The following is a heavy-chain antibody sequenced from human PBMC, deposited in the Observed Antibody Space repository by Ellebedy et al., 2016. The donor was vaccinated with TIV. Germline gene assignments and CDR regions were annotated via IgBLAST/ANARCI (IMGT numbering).Heavy chain of an antibody. CDR2: TSYDGIST. CDR1: GFTFNSYA. D-gene: IGHD4-17*01. Sequence: PGGSLRLSCVASGFTFNSYAMFWVRQAPGKGLEWVAVTSYDGISTYYTDSLKGRFTISRDSAKNSLYLQMNSLRAEDTAVYYCARGSGDLPFDYWGQGTLVTVSS. J-gene: IGHJ4*02. V-gene: IGHV3-30-3*01. CDR3: ARGSGDLPFDY.